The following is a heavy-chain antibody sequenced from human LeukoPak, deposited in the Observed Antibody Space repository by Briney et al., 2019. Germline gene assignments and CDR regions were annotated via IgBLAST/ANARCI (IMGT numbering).Heavy chain of an antibody. V-gene: IGHV3-53*01. CDR3: ARGIRDCSRTTCYQPFDY. D-gene: IGHD2-2*01. J-gene: IGHJ4*02. CDR2: VYSGGHT. CDR1: GLIVSNNY. Sequence: EPGGSLRLSCAASGLIVSNNYMSWVRQAPGKGLEWVSIVYSGGHTYYADSVKGRFTISRDKSKNTLYLQMSSLRAEDTAVYYCARGIRDCSRTTCYQPFDYWGQGALVTVSS.